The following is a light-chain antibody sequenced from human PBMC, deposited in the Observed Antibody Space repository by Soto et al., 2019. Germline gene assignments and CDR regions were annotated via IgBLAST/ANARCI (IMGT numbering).Light chain of an antibody. Sequence: QSVLTQPPSVSAAPGQKVTISCSGSSSNIGNNYVSWYQQLPGTAPKLLIYDNNKRPSGIPDRFSASKSGTSATLGITGLQTGDEAGYYCGTWDSSLGAGVFGGGAKLTVL. CDR2: DNN. V-gene: IGLV1-51*01. J-gene: IGLJ2*01. CDR3: GTWDSSLGAGV. CDR1: SSNIGNNY.